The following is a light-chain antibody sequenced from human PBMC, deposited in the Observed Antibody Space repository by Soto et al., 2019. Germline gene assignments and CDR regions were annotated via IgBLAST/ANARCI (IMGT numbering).Light chain of an antibody. CDR2: AAS. J-gene: IGKJ4*01. V-gene: IGKV1-39*01. Sequence: DIQMTQSPSSLSASVGDRVTITCRASQSISTYLNWYQQKQGKAPKLLIYAASSLQSGVPSRFSGSGSGTDFPLTISSLQPEDFATYYCQQPYSTPLTFGGGTKVEIK. CDR1: QSISTY. CDR3: QQPYSTPLT.